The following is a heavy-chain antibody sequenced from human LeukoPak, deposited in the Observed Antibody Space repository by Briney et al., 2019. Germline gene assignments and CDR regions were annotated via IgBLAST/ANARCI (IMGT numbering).Heavy chain of an antibody. CDR2: INHSGST. CDR3: ARVPRRWYYDSSGYYYYDY. D-gene: IGHD3-22*01. J-gene: IGHJ4*02. Sequence: PSETMSLTCAVYGGSFSGYYWCWIRPLPGEGLGWDGEINHSGSTNYNPSLTSRVTISVDTSKNQFSLKLSSVTAADTAVYYCARVPRRWYYDSSGYYYYDYWGQGTLVTVSS. V-gene: IGHV4-34*01. CDR1: GGSFSGYY.